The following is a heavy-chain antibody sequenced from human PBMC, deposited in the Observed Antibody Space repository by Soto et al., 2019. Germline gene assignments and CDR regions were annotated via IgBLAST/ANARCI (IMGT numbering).Heavy chain of an antibody. D-gene: IGHD3-22*01. CDR1: GGTFSSSA. Sequence: SVKVSCKASGGTFSSSAISGVRQAPGQGLEWMGGIIPIFGTANYAQKFQGRVTITADESTSTAYMELRSLRSDDTAVYYCARDTAYYYDSSGSAGMDVWGQGTTVTVSS. CDR3: ARDTAYYYDSSGSAGMDV. V-gene: IGHV1-69*13. CDR2: IIPIFGTA. J-gene: IGHJ6*02.